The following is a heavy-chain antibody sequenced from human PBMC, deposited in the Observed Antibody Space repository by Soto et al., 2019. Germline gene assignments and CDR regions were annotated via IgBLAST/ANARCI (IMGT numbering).Heavy chain of an antibody. J-gene: IGHJ4*02. V-gene: IGHV3-30-3*01. CDR2: ISYDGSNK. Sequence: GGSLRLSCAASGFTFSSYAMHWFRQAPGKGLEWVAVISYDGSNKYYADSVKGRFTISRDNSKNTLYLQMNSLRAEDTAVYYCARDYYDSSGYSRVFGYWGQGTLVTVSS. CDR3: ARDYYDSSGYSRVFGY. D-gene: IGHD3-22*01. CDR1: GFTFSSYA.